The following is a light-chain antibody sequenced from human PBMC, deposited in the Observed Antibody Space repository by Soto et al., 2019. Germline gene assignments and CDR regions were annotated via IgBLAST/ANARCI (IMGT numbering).Light chain of an antibody. V-gene: IGLV2-14*03. CDR3: SSYTSSSTVV. Sequence: QYALTQPASVSGSPGQSITIYCTGTSSDVGGYNYVCWYQQHPGKAPKLMIYDVTNRPSGVSNRFSGSKSGNTASLSISGLQAEDEADYYCSSYTSSSTVVFGGGTKLTVL. CDR2: DVT. CDR1: SSDVGGYNY. J-gene: IGLJ2*01.